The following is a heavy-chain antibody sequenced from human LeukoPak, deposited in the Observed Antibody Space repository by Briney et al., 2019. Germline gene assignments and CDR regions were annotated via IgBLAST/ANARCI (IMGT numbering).Heavy chain of an antibody. CDR2: ISSGGSTI. J-gene: IGHJ4*02. Sequence: PGGSLRLPCAASGFSFSHYSMNWVRQAPGKGLEWVAYISSGGSTIYYSDSVKGRFTISRDNAKNSLYLQMNSLRDEDTAVYYCARDENPSESWGQGTLVTVSS. V-gene: IGHV3-48*02. CDR3: ARDENPSES. CDR1: GFSFSHYS. D-gene: IGHD1-14*01.